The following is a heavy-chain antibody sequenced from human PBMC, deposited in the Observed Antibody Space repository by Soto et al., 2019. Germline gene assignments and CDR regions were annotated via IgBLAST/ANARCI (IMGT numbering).Heavy chain of an antibody. CDR2: IIPHSGET. J-gene: IGHJ1*01. V-gene: IGHV1-2*02. CDR3: AKEGYYDSSGYYYEGFQH. CDR1: GYSFTGYY. D-gene: IGHD3-22*01. Sequence: WASVKVSCKASGYSFTGYYMHWVRQAPGQGLEWMGWIIPHSGETNYAQKFQARVTLTRDTSISTAYMQLSGLTSDDTAVYYCAKEGYYDSSGYYYEGFQHWGQGTLVTVSS.